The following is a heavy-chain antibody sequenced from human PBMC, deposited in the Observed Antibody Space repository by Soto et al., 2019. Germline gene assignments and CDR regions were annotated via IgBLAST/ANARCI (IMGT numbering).Heavy chain of an antibody. CDR1: GFTFSSYA. Sequence: EVQLLESGGGLVQPGGSLRLYCAASGFTFSSYAMSWVRQAPGKGLEWVSAISGSGGSTYYADSVKGRFTISRDNSKNTLYLQMNSLRAEDTAVYYCAKGKVVVAAYYYYYGMDVWGQGTTVTVSS. J-gene: IGHJ6*02. V-gene: IGHV3-23*01. CDR2: ISGSGGST. CDR3: AKGKVVVAAYYYYYGMDV. D-gene: IGHD2-15*01.